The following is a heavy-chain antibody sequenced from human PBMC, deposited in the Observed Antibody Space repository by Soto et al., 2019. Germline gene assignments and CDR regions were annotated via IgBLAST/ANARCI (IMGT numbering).Heavy chain of an antibody. CDR2: IYYSGTT. D-gene: IGHD3-10*01. CDR1: GASIRGGGYY. J-gene: IGHJ2*01. V-gene: IGHV4-31*03. Sequence: QVQLQESGPGLVKPSQTLSLTCSVSGASIRGGGYYWSWIRQTPGKGLEWIGYIYYSGTTYYNPSLKSRVTMSVDMSKNQFSLKLSSVTAADTAVYHCARGGPGDGYSDLWGRGTLVTVSS. CDR3: ARGGPGDGYSDL.